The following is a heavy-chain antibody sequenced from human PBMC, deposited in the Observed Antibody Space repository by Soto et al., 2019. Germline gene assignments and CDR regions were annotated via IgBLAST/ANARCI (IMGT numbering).Heavy chain of an antibody. D-gene: IGHD3-10*01. CDR2: IYYSGSA. Sequence: PSETLSLTCTVSGASVSSGSYYWSWIRQPPGKGLEWIGYIYYSGSADYNPSLGSRVTISLDTSKNQFSLKLSSVTTADTAVYYCARGVGFGYYYYHMDLWGQGTTVTV. CDR1: GASVSSGSYY. CDR3: ARGVGFGYYYYHMDL. V-gene: IGHV4-61*01. J-gene: IGHJ6*02.